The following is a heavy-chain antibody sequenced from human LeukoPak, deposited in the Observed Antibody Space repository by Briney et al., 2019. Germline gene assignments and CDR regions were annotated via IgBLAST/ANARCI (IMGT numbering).Heavy chain of an antibody. CDR2: RWYDGSNK. Sequence: GSSLRLSCAASGFTFSNYGMHWVRQAPGKGLEWVAVRWYDGSNKYYADSVKGRFTISRDNSKNTLYLQTNSLRAEDTAVYYCARNRFRFDYWGQGILVTVSS. CDR3: ARNRFRFDY. D-gene: IGHD3-16*02. J-gene: IGHJ4*02. CDR1: GFTFSNYG. V-gene: IGHV3-33*01.